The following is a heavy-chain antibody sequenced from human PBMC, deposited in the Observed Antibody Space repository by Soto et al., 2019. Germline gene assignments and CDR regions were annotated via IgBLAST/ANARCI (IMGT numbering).Heavy chain of an antibody. D-gene: IGHD3-3*01. CDR3: VRGGVEPFDY. Sequence: GGSLRLSCAASGFIVGSNYMSWVRQAPGKGLVWISRISDYGRINYADSVKGRFTISRDDAKSELYLQMDSLRAEDTAVYYCVRGGVEPFDYWGQGALVTVSS. CDR1: GFIVGSNY. J-gene: IGHJ4*02. V-gene: IGHV3-66*03. CDR2: ISDYGRI.